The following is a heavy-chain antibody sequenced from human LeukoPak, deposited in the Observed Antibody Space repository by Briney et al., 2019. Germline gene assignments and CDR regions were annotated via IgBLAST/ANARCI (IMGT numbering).Heavy chain of an antibody. CDR1: AFTFSSYS. CDR3: AKGGSTSCPDY. V-gene: IGHV3-21*04. D-gene: IGHD2-2*01. CDR2: ISGSSSYI. Sequence: GGSLRLSCAASAFTFSSYSMNWVRQAPGKGLEWVSSISGSSSYIYYADPVKGRFTISRDNAKNSLYLQMNSLRAEDTAVYYCAKGGSTSCPDYWGQGTLVTVSS. J-gene: IGHJ4*02.